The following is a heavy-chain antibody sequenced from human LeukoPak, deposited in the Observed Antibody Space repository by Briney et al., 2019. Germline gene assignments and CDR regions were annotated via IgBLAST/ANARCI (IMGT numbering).Heavy chain of an antibody. V-gene: IGHV3-74*01. CDR2: INSDGRST. CDR1: GFTFSSYW. CDR3: AREGYYYDSSGYSYYFDY. J-gene: IGHJ4*02. Sequence: GGSLRLSCAASGFTFSSYWMHWVRQAPGKGLVGVSRINSDGRSTSYADSVKGRFTISRDNAKNTLYRQMNSLRAEDTAVYYCAREGYYYDSSGYSYYFDYWGQRTLVTVSS. D-gene: IGHD3-22*01.